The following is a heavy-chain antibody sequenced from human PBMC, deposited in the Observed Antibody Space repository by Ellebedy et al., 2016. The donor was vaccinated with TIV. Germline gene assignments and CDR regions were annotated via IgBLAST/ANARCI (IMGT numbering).Heavy chain of an antibody. CDR3: ARPSAGAFDY. CDR2: IYPGDSHT. Sequence: GESLKISCKASGYNFTNYWIGWVRQMPGKGLEWMGIIYPGDSHTTYSPSFRGLVIISADKSVNTAFLHWSSLQASDTAVYYCARPSAGAFDYWGQGTLVTVSS. CDR1: GYNFTNYW. J-gene: IGHJ4*02. D-gene: IGHD3-10*01. V-gene: IGHV5-51*01.